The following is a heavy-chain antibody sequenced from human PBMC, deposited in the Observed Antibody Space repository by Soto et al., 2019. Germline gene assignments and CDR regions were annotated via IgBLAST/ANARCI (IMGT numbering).Heavy chain of an antibody. CDR1: GFTFSSYA. J-gene: IGHJ5*02. V-gene: IGHV3-23*01. D-gene: IGHD3-10*01. CDR2: ISGSGGST. CDR3: AKDGYYYGSGSYYNPAGNWFDP. Sequence: GGSLSLSCSASGFTFSSYAMSWVRQAPCKGLEWVSAISGSGGSTYYADSVKGRFTISRDNSKNTLYLQMNSLRAEDTAVYYCAKDGYYYGSGSYYNPAGNWFDPWGQGTLVTVSS.